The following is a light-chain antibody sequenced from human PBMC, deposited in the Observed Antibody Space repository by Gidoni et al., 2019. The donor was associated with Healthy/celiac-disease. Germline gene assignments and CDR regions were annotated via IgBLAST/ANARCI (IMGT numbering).Light chain of an antibody. Sequence: DIQMTHSPSSLSASVGDRVTITCLASQSISIYLNWYQQKPGKAPKLLIYAASSLQSGVPSRFSGSRSGTDCTLTISSLQPEDFATYYCQQSYSTPPITFGQGTRLEIK. J-gene: IGKJ5*01. CDR2: AAS. V-gene: IGKV1-39*01. CDR3: QQSYSTPPIT. CDR1: QSISIY.